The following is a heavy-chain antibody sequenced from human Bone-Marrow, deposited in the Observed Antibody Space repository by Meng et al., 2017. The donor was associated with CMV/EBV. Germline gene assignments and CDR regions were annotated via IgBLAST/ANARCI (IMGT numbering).Heavy chain of an antibody. CDR3: ARDSYCSSTSCYRLYYYGMDV. CDR1: GFTFDDYA. V-gene: IGHV3-9*01. D-gene: IGHD2-2*02. CDR2: ISWNSGSI. Sequence: SLKISCAASGFTFDDYAMHWVRQAPGKGLEWVSGISWNSGSIGYADSVKGRFTISRDNAKNSLYLQMNSLRAEDTAVYYCARDSYCSSTSCYRLYYYGMDVWGQGTTVTVSS. J-gene: IGHJ6*02.